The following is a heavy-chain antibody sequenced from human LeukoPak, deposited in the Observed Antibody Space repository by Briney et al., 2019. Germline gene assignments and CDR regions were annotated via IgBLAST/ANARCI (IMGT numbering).Heavy chain of an antibody. CDR1: GFTFSDYW. CDR2: IRLDGGEK. J-gene: IGHJ4*01. D-gene: IGHD6-13*01. Sequence: GGSLRLSCAVSGFTFSDYWMNWVRQAPGKGLEWVASIRLDGGEKSYVDSVKGRFTIFRDNTKHSLYLQMSSLRVEDTAVYFCARDGTAPGLYFDWWGQGTLVTVSS. CDR3: ARDGTAPGLYFDW. V-gene: IGHV3-7*01.